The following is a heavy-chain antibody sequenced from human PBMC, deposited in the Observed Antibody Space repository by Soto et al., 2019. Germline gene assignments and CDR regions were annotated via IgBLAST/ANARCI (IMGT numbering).Heavy chain of an antibody. D-gene: IGHD1-26*01. CDR2: IFPRDSDT. CDR3: AKSIEGGPMDV. J-gene: IGHJ6*02. Sequence: LKISCQGSGYTFSNHWINWVRLVPGKGLEWMGIIFPRDSDTRYSPSLQGQVIISVDKSTNTAYLQWTRLTASDTAIYYCAKSIEGGPMDVWGQGTTVTVSS. V-gene: IGHV5-51*01. CDR1: GYTFSNHW.